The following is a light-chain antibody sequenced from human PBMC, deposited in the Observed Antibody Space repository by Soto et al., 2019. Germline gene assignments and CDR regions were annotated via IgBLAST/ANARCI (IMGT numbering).Light chain of an antibody. CDR2: KAS. V-gene: IGKV1-5*03. Sequence: DIQMTQSPSTLSASVGDRVTITCRASQSIGSWMAWYQQKPGKAPKSLIYKASSLESGVPSRFSGSGSGTEFTLTISSLQPDDFVTYYCQQYFTYPQMFGQGTKVEIK. CDR3: QQYFTYPQM. CDR1: QSIGSW. J-gene: IGKJ1*01.